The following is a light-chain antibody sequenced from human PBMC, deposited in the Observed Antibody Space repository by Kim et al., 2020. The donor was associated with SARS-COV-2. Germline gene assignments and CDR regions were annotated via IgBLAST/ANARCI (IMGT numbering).Light chain of an antibody. CDR2: GKN. CDR3: NSRGSNDNVL. V-gene: IGLV3-19*01. CDR1: SLRSYY. J-gene: IGLJ2*01. Sequence: VALRQTVRITCQGDSLRSYYETWYQQKPGQAPIVVIYGKNNRPSGIPDRFSGSSSGDTASLTITGTQAGDEADYYCNSRGSNDNVLFGGGTQLTVL.